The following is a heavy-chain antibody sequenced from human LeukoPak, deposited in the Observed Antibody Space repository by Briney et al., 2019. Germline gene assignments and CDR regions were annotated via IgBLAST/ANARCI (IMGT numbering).Heavy chain of an antibody. CDR1: GFTFSSYA. CDR3: ARRRCTSTSCFEDY. D-gene: IGHD2-2*01. Sequence: GGSLRLSCAASGFTFSSYAMSWVRQAPGKGLEWVSAISGSGGSTYYADSMKGRFTISRDNSKNTLYLQMNSLRAEDTAVYYCARRRCTSTSCFEDYWGQGTLVTVSS. V-gene: IGHV3-23*01. CDR2: ISGSGGST. J-gene: IGHJ4*02.